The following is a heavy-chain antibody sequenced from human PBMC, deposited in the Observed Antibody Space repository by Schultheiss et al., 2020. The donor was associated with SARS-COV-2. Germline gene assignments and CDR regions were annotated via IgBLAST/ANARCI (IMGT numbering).Heavy chain of an antibody. CDR3: ASPTNHYYYGMDV. V-gene: IGHV1-69*13. CDR1: GGTFSSYA. J-gene: IGHJ6*02. Sequence: SVKVSCKASGGTFSSYAISWVRQAPGQGLEWMGGIIPIFGTANYAQKFQGRVTITADESTSTAYMELRSLRSDDTAVYYCASPTNHYYYGMDVWGQGTTVTVSS. D-gene: IGHD5-12*01. CDR2: IIPIFGTA.